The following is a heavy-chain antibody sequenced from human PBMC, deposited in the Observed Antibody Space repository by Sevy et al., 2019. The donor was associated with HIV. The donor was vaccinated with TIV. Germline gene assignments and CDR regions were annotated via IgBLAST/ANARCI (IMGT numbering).Heavy chain of an antibody. CDR3: VRAIAAAGSF. CDR1: GFTLNSYW. CDR2: INQDGSVK. J-gene: IGHJ4*02. D-gene: IGHD6-13*01. V-gene: IGHV3-7*01. Sequence: GGSLRLSCAASGFTLNSYWMSWVRQAPGKGLEWVANINQDGSVKYYVDFVKGSFTISRDNARNSLYLRMNSLRAEDTALYYCVRAIAAAGSFWGQGTLVTVSS.